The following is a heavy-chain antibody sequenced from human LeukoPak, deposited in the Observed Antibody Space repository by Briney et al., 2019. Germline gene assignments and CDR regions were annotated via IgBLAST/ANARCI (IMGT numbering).Heavy chain of an antibody. Sequence: GGSLRLSCAASGFSFSIYWMSWVRQAPGKGLEWVANIRKDGGEKYYVDSVKGRFTISRDNAKNSLYLQMSSLRAEDTAVYYCARYGYSSRRYDAFDIWGQGTMVTVSS. CDR1: GFSFSIYW. V-gene: IGHV3-7*01. CDR2: IRKDGGEK. D-gene: IGHD6-13*01. CDR3: ARYGYSSRRYDAFDI. J-gene: IGHJ3*02.